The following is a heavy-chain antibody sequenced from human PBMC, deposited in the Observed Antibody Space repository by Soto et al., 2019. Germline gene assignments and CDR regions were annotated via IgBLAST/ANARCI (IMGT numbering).Heavy chain of an antibody. CDR2: IYWDDDK. V-gene: IGHV2-5*02. Sequence: SGPTLVNPTQTLTLTCTFSGFSLSTSGVGVGWIRQPPGKALEWLALIYWDDDKRYSPSLKSRLTITKDTPKNQVVLTMTNMDPVDTATYYCARVISGYDTGYYYYMDVWGKGTTVTVSS. CDR3: ARVISGYDTGYYYYMDV. D-gene: IGHD5-12*01. CDR1: GFSLSTSGVG. J-gene: IGHJ6*03.